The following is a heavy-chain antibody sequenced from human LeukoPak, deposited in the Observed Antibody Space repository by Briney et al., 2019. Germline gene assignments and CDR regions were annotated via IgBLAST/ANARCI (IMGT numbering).Heavy chain of an antibody. CDR3: ALDTAMVLVPRGYYFDY. D-gene: IGHD5-18*01. Sequence: GASVKVSCKASGYTFTRYGISWVRQAPGQRLEWMGWISAYNGHTNYTQKLQGRVTMTTDTSTSTAYMGLRSLRSDDTAVYYCALDTAMVLVPRGYYFDYWGQGTLVTVSS. V-gene: IGHV1-18*01. CDR2: ISAYNGHT. J-gene: IGHJ4*02. CDR1: GYTFTRYG.